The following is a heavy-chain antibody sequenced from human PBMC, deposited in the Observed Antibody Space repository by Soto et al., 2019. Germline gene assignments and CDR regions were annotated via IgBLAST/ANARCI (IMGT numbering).Heavy chain of an antibody. D-gene: IGHD3-3*01. V-gene: IGHV3-23*01. CDR1: GFTFSSYA. CDR3: AKVDDFWGGYYDY. CDR2: ISGSGGST. Sequence: GESLKISCAASGFTFSSYAMSWVRQAPGKGLEWVSAISGSGGSTYYADSVKGRFTISRDNSKNTLYLQMNSLRAEDTAVYYCAKVDDFWGGYYDYWGQGTLVTVSS. J-gene: IGHJ4*02.